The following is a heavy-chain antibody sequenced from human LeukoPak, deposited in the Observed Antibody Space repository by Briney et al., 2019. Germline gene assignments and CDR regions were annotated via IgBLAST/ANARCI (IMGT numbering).Heavy chain of an antibody. CDR1: GGSISSYY. CDR2: IYYSGST. Sequence: SETLSLTCTVSGGSISSYYWSWIRQPPGKGLEWMGYIYYSGSTNYNPSLKSRVTISVDTSKNQFSLKLSSVTAADTAVYYCARGYYWYFDLWGRGTLVTVSS. V-gene: IGHV4-59*01. CDR3: ARGYYWYFDL. J-gene: IGHJ2*01.